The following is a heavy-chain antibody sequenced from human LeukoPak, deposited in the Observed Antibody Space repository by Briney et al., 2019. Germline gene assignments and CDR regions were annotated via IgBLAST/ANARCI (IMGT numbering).Heavy chain of an antibody. J-gene: IGHJ4*02. CDR2: ISSSSSYI. Sequence: GGSLRLSCAASGFTFSSYSMNWVRQAPGKGLEWVSSISSSSSYIYYAGSVKGRFTISRDNAKNSLYLQMNSLRAEDTAVYYCARSPGATYYYDSSGYYYRSVGKELDYWGQGTLVTVSS. CDR3: ARSPGATYYYDSSGYYYRSVGKELDY. CDR1: GFTFSSYS. V-gene: IGHV3-21*01. D-gene: IGHD3-22*01.